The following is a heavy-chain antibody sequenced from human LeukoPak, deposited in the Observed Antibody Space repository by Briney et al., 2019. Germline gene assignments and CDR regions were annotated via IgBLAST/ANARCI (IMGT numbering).Heavy chain of an antibody. D-gene: IGHD5-18*01. V-gene: IGHV3-33*06. CDR1: GFTFSSYG. Sequence: GRSLRLSCAASGFTFSSYGMHWVRQAPGKGLEWVAVIWYDGSNKYYADSVKGRFTISRDNSKNTLYLQMNSLRAEDTAVYYCVQRDTAMVSYYFAYWGQGTLVTVSS. J-gene: IGHJ4*02. CDR2: IWYDGSNK. CDR3: VQRDTAMVSYYFAY.